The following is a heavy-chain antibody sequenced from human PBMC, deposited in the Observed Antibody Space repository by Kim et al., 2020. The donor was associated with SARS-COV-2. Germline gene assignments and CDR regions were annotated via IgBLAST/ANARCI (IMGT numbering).Heavy chain of an antibody. CDR2: IYYSGST. CDR1: GGSISSGDYY. V-gene: IGHV4-30-4*01. Sequence: SETLSLTCTVSGGSISSGDYYWSWIRQPPGKGLEWIGYIYYSGSTYYNPSLKSRVTISVDTSKNQFSLTLSSVTAADTAVYYCVRDSPPPTGNGMDVWVHGPTVTVSS. D-gene: IGHD3-10*01. J-gene: IGHJ6*02. CDR3: VRDSPPPTGNGMDV.